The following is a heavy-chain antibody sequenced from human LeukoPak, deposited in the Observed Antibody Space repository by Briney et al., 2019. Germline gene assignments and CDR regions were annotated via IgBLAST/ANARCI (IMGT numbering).Heavy chain of an antibody. J-gene: IGHJ6*03. Sequence: SETLSLTCAVCGGSFSGYYWSWIRQPPGKGLEWIGEINHSGSTNYNPSLKSRVTISVDTSKNQFSLMLRSVTAADTAVYYCARDHLPAGAPGYYMDVWGKGTTVTVSS. CDR3: ARDHLPAGAPGYYMDV. D-gene: IGHD4/OR15-4a*01. CDR1: GGSFSGYY. V-gene: IGHV4-34*01. CDR2: INHSGST.